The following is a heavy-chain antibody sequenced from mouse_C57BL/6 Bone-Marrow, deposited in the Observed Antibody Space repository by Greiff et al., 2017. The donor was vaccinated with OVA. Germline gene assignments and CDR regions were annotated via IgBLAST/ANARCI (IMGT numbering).Heavy chain of an antibody. V-gene: IGHV1-18*01. D-gene: IGHD1-2*01. CDR2: INPNNGGT. J-gene: IGHJ2*01. CDR1: GYTFTDYN. Sequence: VQLKQSGPELVKPGASVKIPCKASGYTFTDYNMDWVKQSHGKSLEWIGDINPNNGGTFYNQKFKGKATLTVDKSSSTAYMELRSLTSEDTAVYYCARSRPYFDYWGQGTTLTVSS. CDR3: ARSRPYFDY.